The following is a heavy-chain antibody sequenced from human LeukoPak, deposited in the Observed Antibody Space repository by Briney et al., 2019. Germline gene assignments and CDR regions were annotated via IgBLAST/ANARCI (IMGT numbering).Heavy chain of an antibody. CDR3: ARVRMDLSNYFDY. D-gene: IGHD2-8*01. CDR1: GFTFSNYA. Sequence: GGSLRLSCAASGFTFSNYAMSWVRQAPGKGLEWFSVISGGAISTYYADSVKGRFTISRDNSKNTLYLQMNSLRAEDTAVYYCARVRMDLSNYFDYWGQGTLVTVSS. V-gene: IGHV3-23*01. CDR2: ISGGAIST. J-gene: IGHJ4*02.